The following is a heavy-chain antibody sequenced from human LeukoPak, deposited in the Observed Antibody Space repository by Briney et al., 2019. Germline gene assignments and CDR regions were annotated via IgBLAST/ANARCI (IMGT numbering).Heavy chain of an antibody. CDR1: GFTFTNHW. Sequence: GGSLRLSCAASGFTFTNHWMHWVRQAPGKGLVWVSRINSDGSSTSFADSVKGRFTNSRDNAKNTLYLQMNSLRAEDTAVYYCARAISHSNYGVDVWGQGTTVTVSS. CDR3: ARAISHSNYGVDV. V-gene: IGHV3-74*01. D-gene: IGHD6-13*01. CDR2: INSDGSST. J-gene: IGHJ6*02.